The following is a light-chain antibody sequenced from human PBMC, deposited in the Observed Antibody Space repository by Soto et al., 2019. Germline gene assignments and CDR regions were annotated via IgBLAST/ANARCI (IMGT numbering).Light chain of an antibody. CDR2: CAS. CDR3: QQYYNWPWT. V-gene: IGKV3-15*01. Sequence: EIVMTQSPATLSVSPGERATLSCRASQNININLAWYQQKPGQAPRLLIYCASTRATGIPSRFSGSGSGTEFTLTISSLQSEDFAVYYCQQYYNWPWTFGQGTKVEIK. CDR1: QNININ. J-gene: IGKJ1*01.